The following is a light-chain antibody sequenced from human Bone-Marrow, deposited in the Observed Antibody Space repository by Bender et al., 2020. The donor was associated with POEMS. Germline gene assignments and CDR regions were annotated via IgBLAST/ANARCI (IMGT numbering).Light chain of an antibody. CDR3: QSADSSGTYQGL. J-gene: IGLJ1*01. CDR1: ALPRQY. Sequence: SYELTQPPSVSVSPGQTARITCSGDALPRQYAYWYQQKSGRAPVLVIFKDTERPSGIPERFSGSISETTVTLTISGVQAEDEADYYCQSADSSGTYQGLFGTGTKVTVL. V-gene: IGLV3-25*03. CDR2: KDT.